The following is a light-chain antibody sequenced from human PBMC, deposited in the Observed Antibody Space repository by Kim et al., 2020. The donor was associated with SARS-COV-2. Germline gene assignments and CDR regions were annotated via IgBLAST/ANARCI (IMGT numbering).Light chain of an antibody. V-gene: IGLV2-14*01. CDR1: SSDVGGYNY. CDR3: SSYTITSTSV. J-gene: IGLJ1*01. Sequence: QSALTQPASVSGSPGQSITISCTGTSSDVGGYNYVSWYQQHPGKAPKLMIYDVTKRPSGVSNLFSGSKSGNTASLTISGLQAEDEADYYCSSYTITSTSVFGTGTKVTVL. CDR2: DVT.